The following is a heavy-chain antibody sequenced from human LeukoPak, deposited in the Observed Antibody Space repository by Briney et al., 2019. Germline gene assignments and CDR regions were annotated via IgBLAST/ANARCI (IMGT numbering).Heavy chain of an antibody. CDR1: GYTFTGYY. D-gene: IGHD3-22*01. J-gene: IGHJ3*02. CDR3: ARGLVFVVITTARTDDAFDI. V-gene: IGHV1-2*02. CDR2: INPNSGGT. Sequence: ASVKVSCKASGYTFTGYYMHWVRQAPGQGLEWMGWINPNSGGTNYAQKFQGRVTMTRDTSISTAYMELSRLRSDDTAVHYCARGLVFVVITTARTDDAFDIWGQGTMVTVSS.